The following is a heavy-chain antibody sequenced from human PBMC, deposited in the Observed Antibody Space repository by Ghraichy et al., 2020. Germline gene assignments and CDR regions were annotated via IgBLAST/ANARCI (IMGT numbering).Heavy chain of an antibody. V-gene: IGHV1-46*01. CDR1: GYTFTSYY. CDR3: ASSVRRGGWYFDL. Sequence: ASVKVSCKASGYTFTSYYMHWVRQAPGQGLEWMGIINPSGGSTSYAQKFQGRVTMTRDTSTSTVSMELSSLRSEDTAVYYCASSVRRGGWYFDLWGRGTLVTVSS. CDR2: INPSGGST. J-gene: IGHJ2*01. D-gene: IGHD4-23*01.